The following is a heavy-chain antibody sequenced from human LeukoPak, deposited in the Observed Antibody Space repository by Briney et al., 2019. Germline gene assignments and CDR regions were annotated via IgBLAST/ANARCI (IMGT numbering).Heavy chain of an antibody. V-gene: IGHV3-23*01. Sequence: GGSLRLSCAASGFXFSSYAINWVRQAPGKGLEWVSGISGSGRSTYYADSVKGRFTISRDNSKNTLYLLMNSLRAEDTAVYYCAKDGSILATNFDYWGQGTLVTVSS. CDR3: AKDGSILATNFDY. CDR1: GFXFSSYA. J-gene: IGHJ4*02. CDR2: ISGSGRST. D-gene: IGHD5-12*01.